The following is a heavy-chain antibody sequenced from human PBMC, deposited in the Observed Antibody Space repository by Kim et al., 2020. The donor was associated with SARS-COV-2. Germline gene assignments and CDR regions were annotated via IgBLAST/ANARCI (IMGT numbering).Heavy chain of an antibody. D-gene: IGHD3-3*01. J-gene: IGHJ6*02. V-gene: IGHV3-21*01. Sequence: GGSLRLSCAASGFTFSSYSMNWVRQAPGKGLEWVSSISSSSSYIYYADSVKGRFTISRDNAKNSLYLQMNSLRAEDTAVYYCARDLGVVIGEDYYYGMDVWSQGTTVTVSS. CDR1: GFTFSSYS. CDR2: ISSSSSYI. CDR3: ARDLGVVIGEDYYYGMDV.